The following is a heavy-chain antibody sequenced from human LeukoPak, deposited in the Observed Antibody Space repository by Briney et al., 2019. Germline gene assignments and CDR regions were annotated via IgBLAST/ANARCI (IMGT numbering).Heavy chain of an antibody. CDR3: ARQQRELLYYFDY. J-gene: IGHJ4*02. CDR2: ISSSSSYI. Sequence: GGSLRLSCAASGFTFSSYSMNWVRQAPGKGLEWVSSISSSSSYIYYADSMKGRFTISRDNAKNPLYLQMNSLRAEDTAVYYCARQQRELLYYFDYWGQGTLVTVSS. D-gene: IGHD1-26*01. V-gene: IGHV3-21*01. CDR1: GFTFSSYS.